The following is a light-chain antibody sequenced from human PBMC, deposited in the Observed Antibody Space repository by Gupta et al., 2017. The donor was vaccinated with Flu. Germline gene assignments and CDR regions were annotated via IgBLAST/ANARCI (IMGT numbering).Light chain of an antibody. V-gene: IGKV3-15*01. Sequence: EIVMTQPPAPLSVSQGERATLSCRAGQSVSSNLAWSQQKPGQAPRLLSYGASTRATGIPARCSGSGSGTEFTLTISSLQSEDFAVYYCQQYNNWLITFGQGTRLEIK. CDR1: QSVSSN. CDR3: QQYNNWLIT. J-gene: IGKJ5*01. CDR2: GAS.